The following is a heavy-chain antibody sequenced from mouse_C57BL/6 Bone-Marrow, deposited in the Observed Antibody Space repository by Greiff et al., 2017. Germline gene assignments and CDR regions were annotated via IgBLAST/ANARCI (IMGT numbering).Heavy chain of an antibody. V-gene: IGHV1-64*01. CDR3: GTDYGSSYNY. J-gene: IGHJ2*01. Sequence: QVQLQQPGAELVKPGASVKLSCKASGYTFTSYWMHWVKQRPGQGLEWIGMIHPNSGSTNYNEKFKSKATLTVDKSSSTAYMQLSSLTSEDSAVYYCGTDYGSSYNYWGQGTTLTGSS. CDR2: IHPNSGST. D-gene: IGHD1-1*01. CDR1: GYTFTSYW.